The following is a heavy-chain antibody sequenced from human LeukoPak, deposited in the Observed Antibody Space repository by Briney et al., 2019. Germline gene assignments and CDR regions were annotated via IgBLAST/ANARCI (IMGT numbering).Heavy chain of an antibody. V-gene: IGHV3-30*01. CDR1: GFTFSSYA. D-gene: IGHD5-18*01. CDR2: ISYDGSNK. Sequence: GRSLRLSCAASGFTFSSYAMHWVRQAPGKGLEWVAVISYDGSNKYYADSVKGRFTISGDNSKNTLYLQMNSLRAEDTAVYYCARDGSGYSYGYRFDYWGQGTLVTVSS. CDR3: ARDGSGYSYGYRFDY. J-gene: IGHJ4*02.